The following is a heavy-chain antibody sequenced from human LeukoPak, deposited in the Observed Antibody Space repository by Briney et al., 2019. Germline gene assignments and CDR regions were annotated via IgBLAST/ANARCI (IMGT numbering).Heavy chain of an antibody. D-gene: IGHD6-19*01. CDR2: IYTSGST. Sequence: PSETLSLTCTVSGGSISSYYWSWIRQPAGKGLEWIGRIYTSGSTNYNPYLKSRVTMSVDTSKNQFSLKLSSVTAADTAVYYCAREKIAVAGTNWFDPWGQGTLVTVSS. CDR1: GGSISSYY. CDR3: AREKIAVAGTNWFDP. V-gene: IGHV4-4*07. J-gene: IGHJ5*02.